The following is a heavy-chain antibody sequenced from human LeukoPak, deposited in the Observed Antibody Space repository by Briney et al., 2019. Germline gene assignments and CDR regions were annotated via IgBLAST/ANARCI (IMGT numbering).Heavy chain of an antibody. CDR2: ISYDGSNK. CDR1: GFTFSSNA. CDR3: ATGGKFDFWSGYHIDN. D-gene: IGHD3-3*01. V-gene: IGHV3-30*04. Sequence: AGGSLRLSCEVSGFTFSSNAMHWVRQAPGKGLEWVAVISYDGSNKNFADSVKGRFTVSRDNSKHTLYLHMNSLRSDDTAIYYCATGGKFDFWSGYHIDNWGQGTLVTVSS. J-gene: IGHJ4*02.